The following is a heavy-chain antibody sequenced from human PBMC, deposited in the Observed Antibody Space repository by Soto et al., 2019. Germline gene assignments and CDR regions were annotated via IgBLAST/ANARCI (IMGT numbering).Heavy chain of an antibody. CDR1: GFTFSDSP. J-gene: IGHJ5*02. Sequence: EVQLVESGGGLVQPGGSLKLSCTASGFTFSDSPMHWVRQASGKGLEWVGRIRSKANNYATAYGASVKGRFTISRDESKNTAYLQMNSLKTEDAAVYYCTSHSTEDMRRTCGQGTLVTVSS. CDR2: IRSKANNYAT. D-gene: IGHD2-15*01. V-gene: IGHV3-73*02. CDR3: TSHSTEDMRRT.